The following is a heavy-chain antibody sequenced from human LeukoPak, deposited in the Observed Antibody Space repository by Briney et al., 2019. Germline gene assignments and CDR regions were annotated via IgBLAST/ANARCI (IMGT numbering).Heavy chain of an antibody. D-gene: IGHD3-10*01. J-gene: IGHJ5*02. Sequence: ASETLSLTCAVSGGSISSSNWWSWVRQPPGKGLEWIGEIYHSGSTIYNPYLKSRVTISVDKSKHQFSLKLSSVTATDTAVYYCARGAPPILWFGEFLSANRFDPWGQGTLVTVSS. V-gene: IGHV4-4*02. CDR3: ARGAPPILWFGEFLSANRFDP. CDR1: GGSISSSNW. CDR2: IYHSGST.